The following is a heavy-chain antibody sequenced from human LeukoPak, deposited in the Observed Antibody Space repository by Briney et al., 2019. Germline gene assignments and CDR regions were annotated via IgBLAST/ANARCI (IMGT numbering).Heavy chain of an antibody. CDR2: ISSSSSYI. CDR1: GFTFSSYS. Sequence: GRSLRLSCAASGFTFSSYSMNWVRQAPGKGLEWVSSISSSSSYIYYADSVKGRFTISRDNAKNSLYLQMNSLRAEDTAVYYCAKGASSSWYRSWFDPWGQGTLVTVSS. D-gene: IGHD6-13*01. CDR3: AKGASSSWYRSWFDP. J-gene: IGHJ5*02. V-gene: IGHV3-21*04.